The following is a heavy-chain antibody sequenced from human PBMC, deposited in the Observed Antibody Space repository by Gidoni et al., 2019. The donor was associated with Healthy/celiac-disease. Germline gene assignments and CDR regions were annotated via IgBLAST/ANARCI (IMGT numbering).Heavy chain of an antibody. CDR2: INPSGGST. CDR1: GYTFTSYY. CDR3: ASMVYGGYYFDS. Sequence: QVQLVQSGAEVKKPGAAVKVSCKASGYTFTSYYMHWVRQAPGQGLEWMGIINPSGGSTSYAQKFQGIVTVTRDTSPSTVYMELSSLRSEDTAVYYCASMVYGGYYFDSWCQGTLVTVSS. D-gene: IGHD2-8*01. V-gene: IGHV1-46*01. J-gene: IGHJ4*02.